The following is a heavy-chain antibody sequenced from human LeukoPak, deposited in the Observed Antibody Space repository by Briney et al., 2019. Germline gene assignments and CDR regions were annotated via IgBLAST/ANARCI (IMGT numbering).Heavy chain of an antibody. V-gene: IGHV1-18*01. CDR3: ARRLRNFDY. CDR2: ISAYNGNT. J-gene: IGHJ4*02. D-gene: IGHD3-16*01. Sequence: GASVKVSCKASGYTFTSYGISWVRQAPGQGREWMGWISAYNGNTNYTQKPQGRVTMTTETSTSTAYMELRSLRSDDTAVYYCARRLRNFDYWGQGTLVTVSS. CDR1: GYTFTSYG.